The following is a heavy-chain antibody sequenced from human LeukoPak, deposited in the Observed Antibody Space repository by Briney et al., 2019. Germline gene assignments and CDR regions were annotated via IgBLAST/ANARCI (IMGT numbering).Heavy chain of an antibody. CDR3: ARAYSSSYFDY. D-gene: IGHD6-6*01. CDR1: GFTFSSYA. CDR2: ISYDGSNK. V-gene: IGHV3-30*04. J-gene: IGHJ4*02. Sequence: GGCLRLSCAASGFTFSSYAMHGVRQAPGKGLEWVAVISYDGSNKYYADSVKGRFTIYRDNSKHTLYLQMNSLRAEDTAVYYCARAYSSSYFDYWGQGTLVTVSS.